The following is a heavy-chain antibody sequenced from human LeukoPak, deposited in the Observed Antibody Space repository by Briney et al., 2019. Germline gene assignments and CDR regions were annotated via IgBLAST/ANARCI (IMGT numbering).Heavy chain of an antibody. Sequence: GGSLRLSCAASGFTFSSYSMNWVRQAPGKGLEWVSHISSSSGTIFYSDSVRGRFTISRDNAKNSLYLQMNSLSPEDTAVYYCAKDRLEWLLSSDYWGQGTLVTVSS. CDR1: GFTFSSYS. J-gene: IGHJ4*02. D-gene: IGHD3-3*01. V-gene: IGHV3-48*04. CDR2: ISSSSGTI. CDR3: AKDRLEWLLSSDY.